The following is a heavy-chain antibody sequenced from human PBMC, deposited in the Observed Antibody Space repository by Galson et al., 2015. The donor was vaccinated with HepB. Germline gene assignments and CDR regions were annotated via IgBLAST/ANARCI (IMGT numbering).Heavy chain of an antibody. D-gene: IGHD3-22*01. CDR1: GFTVSSNY. CDR2: IYSGGST. CDR3: AKDRSRDYYDSSGYDY. Sequence: SLRLSCAASGFTVSSNYMSWVRQAPGKGLEWVSVIYSGGSTYYADSVKGRFTISRDNSKNTLYLQMNSLRAEDTAVYYCAKDRSRDYYDSSGYDYWGQGTLVTVSS. V-gene: IGHV3-66*02. J-gene: IGHJ4*02.